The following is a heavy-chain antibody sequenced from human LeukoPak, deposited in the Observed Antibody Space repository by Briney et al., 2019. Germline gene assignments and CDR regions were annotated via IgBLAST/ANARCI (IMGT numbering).Heavy chain of an antibody. CDR3: ARETETGGNSDWFDP. J-gene: IGHJ5*02. CDR2: INPSGGST. CDR1: GYTFTSYY. Sequence: GASVKVSCKASGYTFTSYYMHWVRQAPGQGLEWMGIINPSGGSTSYAQKFQGRVTMTRDTSTSTVYMELSSLRSEDTAVYYCARETETGGNSDWFDPWGQGTLVTVSS. V-gene: IGHV1-46*01. D-gene: IGHD4-23*01.